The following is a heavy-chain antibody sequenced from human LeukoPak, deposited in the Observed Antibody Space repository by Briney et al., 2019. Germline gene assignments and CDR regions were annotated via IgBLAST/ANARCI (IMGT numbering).Heavy chain of an antibody. CDR1: GYTFTSYY. D-gene: IGHD3-3*01. CDR3: ARAYDFWSGYYGGPGY. V-gene: IGHV1-46*01. J-gene: IGHJ4*02. CDR2: MNPSGGST. Sequence: ASVKVSCKASGYTFTSYYMHWVRQAPGQGLEWMGIMNPSGGSTSYAQKFQGRVTMTRDTSTSTVYMELSSLRSEDTAVYYCARAYDFWSGYYGGPGYWGQGTLVTVSS.